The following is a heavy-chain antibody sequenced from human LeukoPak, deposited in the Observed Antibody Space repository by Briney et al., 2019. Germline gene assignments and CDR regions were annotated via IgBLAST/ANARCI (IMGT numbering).Heavy chain of an antibody. CDR2: INHSGST. V-gene: IGHV4-34*01. J-gene: IGHJ4*02. Sequence: PSETLSLTCAVYGGSFSGYYWSWIRQPPGKGLEWIGEINHSGSTNYNPSLKSRVTISVDTSKNQFSLKLSSETAADTAVYYCARGEISVGGFDYWGQGTPVTVSS. CDR3: ARGEISVGGFDY. CDR1: GGSFSGYY. D-gene: IGHD3-16*01.